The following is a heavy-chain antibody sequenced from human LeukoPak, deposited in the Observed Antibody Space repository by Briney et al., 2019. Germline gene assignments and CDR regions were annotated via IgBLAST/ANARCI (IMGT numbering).Heavy chain of an antibody. J-gene: IGHJ4*02. CDR2: ISGSGGST. Sequence: GGSLRLSCAASGFTFSSYAMSWVRQAPGKGLKWVSAISGSGGSTYYADSVKGRFTISRDNSKNTLYLQMNSLRAEDTAVYYCAKESGYCSGGSCYSMFDYWGQGTLVTVSS. V-gene: IGHV3-23*01. D-gene: IGHD2-15*01. CDR3: AKESGYCSGGSCYSMFDY. CDR1: GFTFSSYA.